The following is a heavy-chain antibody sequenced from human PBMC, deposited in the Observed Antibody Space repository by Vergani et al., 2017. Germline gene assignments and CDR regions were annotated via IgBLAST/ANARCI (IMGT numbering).Heavy chain of an antibody. V-gene: IGHV1-46*01. D-gene: IGHD6-13*01. CDR3: ARDPRAAAKLDY. Sequence: QVQLVQSGAEVKKPGASVKVSCKASGYTFTSYYMHWVRQAPGQGLEWMGIINPSGGSTSYAQKFQGRVTMTRDTSTRTVYMELSSLRSEDTAGYYCARDPRAAAKLDYWGQGTLVTVSS. CDR2: INPSGGST. CDR1: GYTFTSYY. J-gene: IGHJ4*02.